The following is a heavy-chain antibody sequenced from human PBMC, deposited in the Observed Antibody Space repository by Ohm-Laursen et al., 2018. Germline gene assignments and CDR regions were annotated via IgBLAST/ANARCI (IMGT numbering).Heavy chain of an antibody. CDR1: GFTFSNAW. Sequence: SLRLSCAASGFTFSNAWMSWVRQAPGKGLAWVGRMKRKADGETTDYAAPVKDRLTISRDDSKTTLYLQMNSLKTEDTAVYYCATGLPADDAFNIWGQGTMVTVSS. J-gene: IGHJ3*02. CDR2: MKRKADGETT. CDR3: ATGLPADDAFNI. V-gene: IGHV3-15*01.